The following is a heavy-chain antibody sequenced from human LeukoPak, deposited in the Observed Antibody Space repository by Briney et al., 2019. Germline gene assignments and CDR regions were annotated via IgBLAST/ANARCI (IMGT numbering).Heavy chain of an antibody. CDR3: AREANWNALFDY. D-gene: IGHD1-20*01. J-gene: IGHJ4*02. V-gene: IGHV4-34*01. Sequence: SETLSLTCAVYGGSFSGYYWSWIRQPPGKGLEWIGEINHSGSTNYNPSPKSRVTISVDTSKNQFSLKLSSVTAADTAVYYCAREANWNALFDYWGQGTLVTVSS. CDR1: GGSFSGYY. CDR2: INHSGST.